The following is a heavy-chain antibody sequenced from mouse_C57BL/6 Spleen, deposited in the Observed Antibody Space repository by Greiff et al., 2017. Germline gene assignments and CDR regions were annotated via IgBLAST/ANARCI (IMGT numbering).Heavy chain of an antibody. CDR2: INPSNGGT. J-gene: IGHJ3*01. V-gene: IGHV1-53*01. CDR1: GYTFTSYW. Sequence: QVQLHQPGTELVKPGASVKLSCKASGYTFTSYWMHWVKQRPGQGLEWIGNINPSNGGTNYNEKFKSKATLTVDKSSSTAYMQLSSLTSEDSAVYYCATGGYYGYGGAWFAYWGQGTLVTVSA. CDR3: ATGGYYGYGGAWFAY. D-gene: IGHD2-2*01.